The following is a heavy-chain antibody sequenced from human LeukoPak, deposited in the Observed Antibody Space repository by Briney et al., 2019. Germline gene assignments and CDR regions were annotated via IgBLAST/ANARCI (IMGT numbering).Heavy chain of an antibody. CDR3: ARDLLWFEEVSQGFDY. J-gene: IGHJ4*02. V-gene: IGHV1-3*01. CDR2: INAGNGNT. CDR1: GYTFTSYA. Sequence: GASVKDSCKASGYTFTSYAMHWVRQAPGQRLEWMGWINAGNGNTKYSQKFQGRVTITRDTSASTAYMELSSLRSEDTAVYYCARDLLWFEEVSQGFDYWGQGTLVTVSS. D-gene: IGHD3-10*01.